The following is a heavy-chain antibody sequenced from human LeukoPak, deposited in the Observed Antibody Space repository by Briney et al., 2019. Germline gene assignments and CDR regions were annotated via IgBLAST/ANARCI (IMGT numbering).Heavy chain of an antibody. CDR1: GWSFNDYY. Sequence: ESLSLTCAVYGWSFNDYYWNWIRQPPGKGLEWIGEITARVEANYNPSLKSRVNISVDTSKKQFSLRLTSMIAADTALYYCARGQVPAARGYNWFDPWGQGTLVTASP. D-gene: IGHD2-2*01. V-gene: IGHV4-34*01. CDR2: ITARVEA. J-gene: IGHJ5*02. CDR3: ARGQVPAARGYNWFDP.